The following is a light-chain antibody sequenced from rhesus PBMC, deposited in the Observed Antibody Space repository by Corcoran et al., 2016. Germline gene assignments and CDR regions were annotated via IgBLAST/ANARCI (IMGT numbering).Light chain of an antibody. V-gene: IGKV1-59*02. J-gene: IGKJ1*01. Sequence: AIQMTQSPSSLSASVGDTVTITCRASQSIGRNLAWYQQKPGKGPRLLIYGASTLQAEVPSRFRGSGSGTDFTLTISSLQPEDVATYYCQKCASAPWTFGQGTKVDIK. CDR2: GAS. CDR1: QSIGRN. CDR3: QKCASAPWT.